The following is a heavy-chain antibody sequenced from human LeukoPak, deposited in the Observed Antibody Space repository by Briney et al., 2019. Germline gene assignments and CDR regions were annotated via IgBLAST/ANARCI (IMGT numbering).Heavy chain of an antibody. CDR1: GYTLTELS. Sequence: ASVKVSCKVSGYTLTELSMHWVRQAPGKGLEWMRGFDPEDGETIYAQKFQGRVTMTEDTSTDTAYMELSSLRSEDTAVYYCATLLEMATMNSYYFDYWGQGTLVTVSS. CDR3: ATLLEMATMNSYYFDY. D-gene: IGHD5-24*01. CDR2: FDPEDGET. V-gene: IGHV1-24*01. J-gene: IGHJ4*02.